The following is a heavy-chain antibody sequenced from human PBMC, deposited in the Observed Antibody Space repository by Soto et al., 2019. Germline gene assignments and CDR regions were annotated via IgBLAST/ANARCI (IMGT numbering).Heavy chain of an antibody. Sequence: QTLSLTCAISGDSVSSNSAAWSWIRQAPSRDLDWLGRTYYRSKWYNDYAVSVKSRITINPDTSKNQFSLQLNSVTPEDTAVYYCARGPQQQPDAEYFKHWGQGTLVTVSS. D-gene: IGHD6-13*01. CDR1: GDSVSSNSAA. J-gene: IGHJ1*01. V-gene: IGHV6-1*01. CDR3: ARGPQQQPDAEYFKH. CDR2: TYYRSKWYN.